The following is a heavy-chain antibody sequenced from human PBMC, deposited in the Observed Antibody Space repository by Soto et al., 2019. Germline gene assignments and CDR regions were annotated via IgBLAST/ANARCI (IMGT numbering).Heavy chain of an antibody. CDR3: ARVSGFLSGTTKVYWFDP. CDR1: GYTFTSYY. Sequence: GGSLRLSCKASGYTFTSYYMHWVRQAPGQGLEWMGIINPSGGSTSYAQKFQGRVTMTRDTSTSTVYMELSSLRSEDTAVYYCARVSGFLSGTTKVYWFDPWGQGTLVTVSS. V-gene: IGHV1-46*03. J-gene: IGHJ5*02. CDR2: INPSGGST. D-gene: IGHD1-1*01.